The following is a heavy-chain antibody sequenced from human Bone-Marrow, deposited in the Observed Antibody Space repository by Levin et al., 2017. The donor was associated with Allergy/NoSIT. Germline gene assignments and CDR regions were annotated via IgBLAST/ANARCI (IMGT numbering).Heavy chain of an antibody. CDR2: INAYNGHT. CDR3: AREANGEFLSNRAEREREFDYYDGMDV. V-gene: IGHV1-18*01. J-gene: IGHJ6*02. D-gene: IGHD3-16*02. Sequence: ASVKVSCKASGYNFMNYGFSWVRRAPGQGLEWLGWINAYNGHTKYAQKFQGRVTMTTDTTTRTADMELRSLRPDDKAVYFCAREANGEFLSNRAEREREFDYYDGMDVWGQGTTVTVSS. CDR1: GYNFMNYG.